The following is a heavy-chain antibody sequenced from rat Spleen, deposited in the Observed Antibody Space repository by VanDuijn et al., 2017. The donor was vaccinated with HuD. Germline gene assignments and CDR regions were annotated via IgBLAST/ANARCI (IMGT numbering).Heavy chain of an antibody. V-gene: IGHV5-31*01. CDR2: TTNTGAIT. CDR1: GFTINNFW. Sequence: EVQLVESGGGLVQPGRSLTLSCVASGFTINNFWMTWIRQGPGKGLEWVASTTNTGAITYYSDSLEGRFTLSRDNARGTLYLQMNSLRSEDTATYYCTRDVPVHYYVLDVWGQGVSVTVSS. CDR3: TRDVPVHYYVLDV. J-gene: IGHJ4*01.